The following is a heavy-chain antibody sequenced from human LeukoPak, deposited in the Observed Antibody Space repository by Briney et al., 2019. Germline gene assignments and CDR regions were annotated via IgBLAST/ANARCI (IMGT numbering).Heavy chain of an antibody. CDR1: GGSISSYY. Sequence: PSETLSLTCTVSGGSISSYYWSWIRQPPGKGLEWIGYIYYSGSTNYNPSLKSRVTISVDTSKNQFSLKLSSVTAADTAVYYCARLAKDLNTAMADGDDTWGQGTLVTVSS. CDR2: IYYSGST. J-gene: IGHJ5*02. D-gene: IGHD5-18*01. CDR3: ARLAKDLNTAMADGDDT. V-gene: IGHV4-59*08.